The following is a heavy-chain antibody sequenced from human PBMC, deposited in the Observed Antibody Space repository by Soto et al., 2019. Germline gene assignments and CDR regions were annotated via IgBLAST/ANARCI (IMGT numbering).Heavy chain of an antibody. CDR3: ARQGIDPGYYYYYYGMDV. J-gene: IGHJ6*02. Sequence: QVQLVQSGAEVKKPGSSVKVSCKASGGTFSSYAISWVRQAPGQGLEWMGGIIPIFGTANYAQKFQGRVTITADKSTSTAYMELSSLRSEDTAVYYCARQGIDPGYYYYYYGMDVWGQGTTVTVSS. D-gene: IGHD3-10*01. V-gene: IGHV1-69*06. CDR2: IIPIFGTA. CDR1: GGTFSSYA.